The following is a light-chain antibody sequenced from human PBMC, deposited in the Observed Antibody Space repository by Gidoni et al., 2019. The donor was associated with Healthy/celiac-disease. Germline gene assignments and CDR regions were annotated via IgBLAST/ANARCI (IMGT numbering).Light chain of an antibody. CDR1: QIVSSSY. Sequence: EIVLTQSPGTLSLSPGERATLSCRASQIVSSSYLAWYQQKPGQAPRLLIYGASSRATGIPDRFSGSGSGTDFTLTISRLEPEDFAVYYCQQYGSSLLYSFGQXTKLEIK. CDR2: GAS. J-gene: IGKJ2*03. CDR3: QQYGSSLLYS. V-gene: IGKV3-20*01.